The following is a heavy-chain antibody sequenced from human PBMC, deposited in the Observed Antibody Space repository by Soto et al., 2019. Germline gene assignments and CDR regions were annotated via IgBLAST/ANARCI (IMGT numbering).Heavy chain of an antibody. CDR3: AMYAAYNRCFEA. CDR2: THAGRAT. J-gene: IGHJ5*02. Sequence: PSETLSLTCTVSGGPIRSADHWWSWIRRPPGKGLEWLGYTHAGRATNDNPPLKCRLTLSLHMSTNQFSLNLNSMAAADTAVYFCAMYAAYNRCFEAWGQGILVTVSS. CDR1: GGPIRSADHW. D-gene: IGHD2-8*01. V-gene: IGHV4-30-4*01.